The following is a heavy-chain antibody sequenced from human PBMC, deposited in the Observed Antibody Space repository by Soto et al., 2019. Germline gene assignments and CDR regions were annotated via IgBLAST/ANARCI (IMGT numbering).Heavy chain of an antibody. CDR1: VGSISSRSDY. CDR2: IYYSGST. CDR3: AKGGSGSYSNAFDI. V-gene: IGHV4-39*01. D-gene: IGHD3-10*01. J-gene: IGHJ3*02. Sequence: PSETLSLTCTVSVGSISSRSDYWGWIRQPPGKGLEWIGSIYYSGSTYYNPSLKSRVTISVDTSKNQFPLKLSSVTAADTAVYYCAKGGSGSYSNAFDIWGQGPMVTVSS.